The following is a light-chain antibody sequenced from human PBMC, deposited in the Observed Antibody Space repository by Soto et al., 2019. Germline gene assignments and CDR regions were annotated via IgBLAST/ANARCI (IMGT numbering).Light chain of an antibody. CDR1: SSDVGTYNL. Sequence: QSVLTQPASVSXXPGQSITISCTGTSSDVGTYNLVSWYQHHPGKAPKLMIYEGSKRPSGVSNRFSGSKSGNTASLTISGLQAEDEADYYCCSYAGSSTYVFGTGTKLTVL. CDR2: EGS. CDR3: CSYAGSSTYV. J-gene: IGLJ1*01. V-gene: IGLV2-23*01.